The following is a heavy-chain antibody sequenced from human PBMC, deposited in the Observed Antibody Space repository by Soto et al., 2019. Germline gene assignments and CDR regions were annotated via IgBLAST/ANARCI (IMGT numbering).Heavy chain of an antibody. D-gene: IGHD2-2*01. CDR1: GFTFSNYA. J-gene: IGHJ3*02. CDR3: SKDPIIGPGIAFDI. CDR2: ISGSGIST. V-gene: IGHV3-23*01. Sequence: EVQLLESGGGLVQPGESLRLSCAASGFTFSNYAMSWVRQAPGKGLEWVSAISGSGISTYYADSVKGRFTISRDNSRNTRYLQMNSLGAEDTAMYYCSKDPIIGPGIAFDIWGQGTMVTVSS.